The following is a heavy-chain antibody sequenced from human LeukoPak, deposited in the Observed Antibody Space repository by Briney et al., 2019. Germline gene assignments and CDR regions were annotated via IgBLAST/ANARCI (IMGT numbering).Heavy chain of an antibody. J-gene: IGHJ4*02. CDR1: GGTFSSYA. V-gene: IGHV1-18*01. CDR3: ARVPWTYGGYIDLRYFDY. Sequence: ASVKVSCKASGGTFSSYAISWVRQAPGQGLEWMGWISAYNGNTNYAQKLQGRVTMTTDTSTSTAYMELRSLRSDDTAVYYCARVPWTYGGYIDLRYFDYWGQGTLVTVSS. CDR2: ISAYNGNT. D-gene: IGHD5-12*01.